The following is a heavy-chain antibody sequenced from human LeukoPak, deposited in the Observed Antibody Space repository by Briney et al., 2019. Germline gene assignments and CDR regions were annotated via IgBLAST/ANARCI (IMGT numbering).Heavy chain of an antibody. V-gene: IGHV4-39*07. CDR3: ARVDRAISTTGTLAD. CDR1: GVSISSSSYY. J-gene: IGHJ4*02. Sequence: SETLSLTCTVSGVSISSSSYYWGWIRQPPGKGLEWIGSIYYSGSTYYNPSLKSRVTISVDTSKNQFSLQLNSVTPEDTAVYYCARVDRAISTTGTLADWGQGTLVTVSS. CDR2: IYYSGST. D-gene: IGHD6-13*01.